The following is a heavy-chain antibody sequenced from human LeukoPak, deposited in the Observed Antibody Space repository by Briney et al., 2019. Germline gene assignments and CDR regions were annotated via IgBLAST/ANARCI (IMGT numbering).Heavy chain of an antibody. J-gene: IGHJ3*02. CDR3: AIAAGPDAFDI. CDR2: IYYSGST. Sequence: SETLSFTCTVSGGSISSYYWSWIRQPPGKGLEWIGYIYYSGSTNYNPSLKSRVTISVDTSKNQFSLKMSSVTAADTAVYYCAIAAGPDAFDIRGQGTMVTVYS. CDR1: GGSISSYY. D-gene: IGHD6-13*01. V-gene: IGHV4-59*08.